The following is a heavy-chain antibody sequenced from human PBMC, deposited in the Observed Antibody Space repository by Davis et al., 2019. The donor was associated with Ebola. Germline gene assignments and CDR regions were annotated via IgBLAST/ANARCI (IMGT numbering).Heavy chain of an antibody. CDR1: GYTFTSYD. D-gene: IGHD4-17*01. Sequence: ASVQVSCKASGYTFTSYDINWVRQATGQGLEWMGWMNPNSGNTGYAQKFQGRVTMTRNTSISTAYMELSSLRSEDTAVYYCARGPPLLRCLDYWGQGTLVTVSS. J-gene: IGHJ4*02. V-gene: IGHV1-8*01. CDR3: ARGPPLLRCLDY. CDR2: MNPNSGNT.